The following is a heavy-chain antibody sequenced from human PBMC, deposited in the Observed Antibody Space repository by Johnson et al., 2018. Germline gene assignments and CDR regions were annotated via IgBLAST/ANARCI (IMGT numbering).Heavy chain of an antibody. V-gene: IGHV4-59*01. CDR3: ARDPRYYYYGMDV. Sequence: QVQLQESGPGLVKPSETXSLTCTVSGGSISSYYWSWIRQPPGKGLEWIGYIYYSGSTNYNPSLKRRVTISVDTSKNQFSLKRSSVTAADTAVYYCARDPRYYYYGMDVWGQGTTVTVSS. CDR2: IYYSGST. CDR1: GGSISSYY. J-gene: IGHJ6*02.